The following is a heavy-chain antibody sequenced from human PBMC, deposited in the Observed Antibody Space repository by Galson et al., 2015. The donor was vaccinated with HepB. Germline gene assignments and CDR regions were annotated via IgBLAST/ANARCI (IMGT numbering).Heavy chain of an antibody. CDR1: GGTFSSYT. D-gene: IGHD6-19*01. CDR2: IIPILGIA. Sequence: SVKVSCKASGGTFSSYTISWVRQAPGQGLEWMGRIIPILGIANYAQKFQGRVTITADKSTSAAYMELSSLRSEDTAVYYCARAVAGANYFDYWGQGTLVTVSS. V-gene: IGHV1-69*02. J-gene: IGHJ4*02. CDR3: ARAVAGANYFDY.